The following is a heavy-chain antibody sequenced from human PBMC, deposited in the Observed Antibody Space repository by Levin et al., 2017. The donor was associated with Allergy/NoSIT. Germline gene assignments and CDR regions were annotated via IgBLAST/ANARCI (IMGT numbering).Heavy chain of an antibody. CDR3: ARVVVGRTYYDSSGGPVLDY. D-gene: IGHD3-22*01. V-gene: IGHV4-31*03. J-gene: IGHJ4*02. CDR2: IYYSGST. CDR1: GGSISSGGYY. Sequence: RASETLSLTCTVSGGSISSGGYYWSWIRQHPGKGLEWIGYIYYSGSTYYNPSLKSRVTISVDTSKNQFSLKLSSVTAADTAVYYCARVVVGRTYYDSSGGPVLDYWGQGTLVTVSS.